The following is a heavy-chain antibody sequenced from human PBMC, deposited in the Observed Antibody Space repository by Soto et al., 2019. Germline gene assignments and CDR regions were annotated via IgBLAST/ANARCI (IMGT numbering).Heavy chain of an antibody. Sequence: GGSLRLSCAASGFTFSSYAMSWVRQAPGKGLEWVSSISSSSSYIYYADSVKGRFTISRDNAKNSLYLQMNSLRAEDTAVYYCARANRRGIAEAGTFFYGMDVWGQGTQVTVSS. J-gene: IGHJ6*02. CDR1: GFTFSSYA. V-gene: IGHV3-21*01. CDR3: ARANRRGIAEAGTFFYGMDV. D-gene: IGHD6-13*01. CDR2: ISSSSSYI.